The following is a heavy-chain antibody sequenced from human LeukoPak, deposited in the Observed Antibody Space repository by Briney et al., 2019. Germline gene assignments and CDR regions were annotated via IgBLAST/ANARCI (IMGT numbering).Heavy chain of an antibody. CDR2: TRNKANSYTT. J-gene: IGHJ4*02. CDR3: TRDRGYRQDV. CDR1: GFTLSDHY. Sequence: PGGSLRLSCAASGFTLSDHYMDWVRQAPGKGLEWVGRTRNKANSYTTEYAASVKGRFTISRDDSKNSLYLQINSLKTEDTAVYYCTRDRGYRQDVWGQGTLVTVSS. D-gene: IGHD5-18*01. V-gene: IGHV3-72*01.